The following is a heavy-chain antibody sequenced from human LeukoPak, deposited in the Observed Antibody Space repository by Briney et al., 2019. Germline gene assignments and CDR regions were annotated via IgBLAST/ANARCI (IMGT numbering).Heavy chain of an antibody. CDR1: GGTFSSYA. CDR3: ARPRFLPQGAFDI. CDR2: IIPIFGTA. V-gene: IGHV1-69*13. J-gene: IGHJ3*02. D-gene: IGHD3-3*01. Sequence: SVKVSCKASGGTFSSYAISWVRQAPGQGLEWMGGIIPIFGTANYAQKFQGRVTITADESTSTAYMELSSLRSEDTAVYYCARPRFLPQGAFDIWGQGTMVTVSS.